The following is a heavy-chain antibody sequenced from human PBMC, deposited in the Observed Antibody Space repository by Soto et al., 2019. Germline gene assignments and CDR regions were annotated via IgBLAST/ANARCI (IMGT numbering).Heavy chain of an antibody. V-gene: IGHV3-15*07. CDR2: IKSKTDGGTT. CDR1: GFTFTNSW. Sequence: PGGSLRLSCAASGFTFTNSWINWVRQAPGKGLEWVGRIKSKTDGGTTDYAEPVKGRFAISRDDSNNMVYLQMNSLKIEDTAVYYCTTDSYSTIIIVRFDYQGHGTLVTVSS. CDR3: TTDSYSTIIIVRFDY. J-gene: IGHJ4*01. D-gene: IGHD3-22*01.